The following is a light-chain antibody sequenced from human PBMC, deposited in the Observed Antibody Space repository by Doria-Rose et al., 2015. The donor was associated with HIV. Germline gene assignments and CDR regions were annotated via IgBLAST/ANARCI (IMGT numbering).Light chain of an antibody. CDR3: QQYYGTPS. J-gene: IGKJ3*01. V-gene: IGKV4-1*01. CDR1: QSLLYTSKNY. CDR2: WAS. Sequence: DIRVTQSPESLGMSLGERATLNCKSNQSLLYTSKNYLAWYQQKPGQPPKLLMYWASTRQSGVPARFSGSGSGTDFTLTISSLEAEDVAVYYCQQYYGTPSFGPGTTVDIK.